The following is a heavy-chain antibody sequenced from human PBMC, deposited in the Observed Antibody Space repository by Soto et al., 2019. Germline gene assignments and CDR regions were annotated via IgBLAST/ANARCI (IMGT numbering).Heavy chain of an antibody. CDR2: TYYRSKWYN. J-gene: IGHJ6*02. CDR3: ARDQQLVSQNYYYYCGMDV. Sequence: SQTLSLTCAISGDSVSSNSAAWNWIRQSPSRGLEWLGRTYYRSKWYNDYAVSVKSRITINPDTSKNQFSLQLNSVTPEDTAVYYCARDQQLVSQNYYYYCGMDVWGQGTTVTVSS. V-gene: IGHV6-1*01. CDR1: GDSVSSNSAA. D-gene: IGHD6-13*01.